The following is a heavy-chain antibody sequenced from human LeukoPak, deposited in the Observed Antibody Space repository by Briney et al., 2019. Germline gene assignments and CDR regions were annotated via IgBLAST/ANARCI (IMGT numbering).Heavy chain of an antibody. D-gene: IGHD3-10*01. V-gene: IGHV4-39*05. CDR3: VGNSGFGEYLRDAFDI. Sequence: SETPFLTCTVSGGSISSSSYYWGWIRQPPGKGLEWIGSIYYSGSTYYNPSLKSRVTISVDTSKNQFSLKLSSVTAADTAVYYCVGNSGFGEYLRDAFDIWGQGTMVTVSS. CDR1: GGSISSSSYY. CDR2: IYYSGST. J-gene: IGHJ3*02.